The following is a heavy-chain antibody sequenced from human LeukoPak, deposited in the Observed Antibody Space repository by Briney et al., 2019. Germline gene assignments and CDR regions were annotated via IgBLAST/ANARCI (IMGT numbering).Heavy chain of an antibody. Sequence: SETLSLTCTVSGGSISSYYWGWIRQPPGKGLEWIGSIYYSGNTYYNASLKSQVSISIDTSKNQFSLRLTSVTAADTAVYYCARQTGSGLFILPGGQGTLVTVSS. CDR3: ARQTGSGLFILP. CDR1: GGSISSYY. V-gene: IGHV4-39*01. CDR2: IYYSGNT. D-gene: IGHD3/OR15-3a*01. J-gene: IGHJ4*02.